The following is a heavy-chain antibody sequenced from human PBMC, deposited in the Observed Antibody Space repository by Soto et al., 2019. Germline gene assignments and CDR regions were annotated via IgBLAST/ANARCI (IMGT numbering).Heavy chain of an antibody. D-gene: IGHD3-22*01. J-gene: IGHJ4*02. CDR2: IYWDDDK. CDR1: GFSLSTSGVG. CDR3: AHALYYYDSSGYYSGFDY. V-gene: IGHV2-5*02. Sequence: SGPTLVNPTQTLTLTCTFSGFSLSTSGVGVGWIRQPPGKALEWLALIYWDDDKRYSPSLKSRLTITKDTSKNQVVLTMTNMDPVDTATYYCAHALYYYDSSGYYSGFDYWGQGTLVTVSS.